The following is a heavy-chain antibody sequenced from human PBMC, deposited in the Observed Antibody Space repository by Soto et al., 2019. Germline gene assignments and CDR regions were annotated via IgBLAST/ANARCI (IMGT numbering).Heavy chain of an antibody. CDR3: ARGGHDSSADALDF. Sequence: ASVKVSCKASSYTFTSFGIIWVRQAPGQGLEWMGWISAYNGNTNYAQRVQGRVTMSTDTTTSTAYMELRSLRSDGTAVYYCARGGHDSSADALDFWGQGTMVTVSS. CDR1: SYTFTSFG. J-gene: IGHJ3*01. CDR2: ISAYNGNT. D-gene: IGHD3-22*01. V-gene: IGHV1-18*01.